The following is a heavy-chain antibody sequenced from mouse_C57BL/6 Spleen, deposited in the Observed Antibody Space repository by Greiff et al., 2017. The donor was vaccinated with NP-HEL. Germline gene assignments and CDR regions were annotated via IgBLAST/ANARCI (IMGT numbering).Heavy chain of an antibody. V-gene: IGHV1-82*01. J-gene: IGHJ1*03. CDR2: IYPGDGDT. Sequence: VQLQESGPELVKPGASVKISCKASGYAFSSSWMNWVKQRPGKGLEWIGRIYPGDGDTNYNGKCKGKATLTADKSSSTAYMQLSSLTSEDSAVYFCARGGYYDWYFDVWGTGTTVTVS. D-gene: IGHD2-3*01. CDR1: GYAFSSSW. CDR3: ARGGYYDWYFDV.